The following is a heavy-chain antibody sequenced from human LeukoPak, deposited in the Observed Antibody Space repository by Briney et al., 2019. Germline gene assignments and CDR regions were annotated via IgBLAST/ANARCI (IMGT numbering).Heavy chain of an antibody. J-gene: IGHJ5*02. V-gene: IGHV5-51*01. CDR1: GYSFTSYW. D-gene: IGHD5-24*01. CDR3: ARKMATIYHWFDP. Sequence: GESLKISCKGFGYSFTSYWIGWVRQMPGKGLEWMGIIYPGDSDTRYSPSFQGQVTISADKSISTAYLQWSSLKASDTAMYYCARKMATIYHWFDPWGQGTLVTVSS. CDR2: IYPGDSDT.